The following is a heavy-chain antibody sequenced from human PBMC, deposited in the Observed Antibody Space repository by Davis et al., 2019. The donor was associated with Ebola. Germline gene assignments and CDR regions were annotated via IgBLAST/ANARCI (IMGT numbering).Heavy chain of an antibody. CDR1: GGSFSGYY. J-gene: IGHJ4*02. CDR3: AGIAKYGGNNN. V-gene: IGHV4-34*01. CDR2: INHSGST. D-gene: IGHD4-23*01. Sequence: MPSETLSLTCAVYGGSFSGYYWSWIRQPPGKGLEWIGEINHSGSTNYNPSLKSRVTISVDTSKNQFSLKLSSVTAADTAVYYCAGIAKYGGNNNWGQGTLVTVSS.